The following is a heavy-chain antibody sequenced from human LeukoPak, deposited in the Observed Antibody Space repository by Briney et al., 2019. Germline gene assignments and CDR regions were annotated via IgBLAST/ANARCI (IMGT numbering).Heavy chain of an antibody. CDR2: ISAHNGKT. D-gene: IGHD6-13*01. Sequence: ASVKVSCKASGYTFTSYGINWVRQAPGQGLEWMGWISAHNGKTNYAQKLQGGVTMTTDTSTSTAYMELRSLRSDDTAVYYCASGVRAAAGTDYGMDVWGQGTTVTVSS. J-gene: IGHJ6*02. CDR3: ASGVRAAAGTDYGMDV. V-gene: IGHV1-18*01. CDR1: GYTFTSYG.